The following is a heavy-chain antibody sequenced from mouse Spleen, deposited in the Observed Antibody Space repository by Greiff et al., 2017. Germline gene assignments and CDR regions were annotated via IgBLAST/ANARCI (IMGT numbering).Heavy chain of an antibody. CDR3: TRGRAYYSYYSYDAGYYYAMDY. Sequence: EVQLQQSGTVLARPGASVKMSCKTSGYTFTSYWMHWVKQRPGQGLEWIGAIYPGNSDTSYNQKFKGKAKLTAVTSASTAYMELSSLTNEDSAVYYCTRGRAYYSYYSYDAGYYYAMDYWGQGTSVTVSS. CDR2: IYPGNSDT. J-gene: IGHJ4*01. D-gene: IGHD2-12*01. V-gene: IGHV1-5*01. CDR1: GYTFTSYW.